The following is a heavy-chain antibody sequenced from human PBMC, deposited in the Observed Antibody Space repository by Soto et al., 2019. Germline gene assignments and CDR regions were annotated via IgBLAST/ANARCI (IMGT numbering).Heavy chain of an antibody. J-gene: IGHJ4*02. D-gene: IGHD6-13*01. CDR1: GFTFSSYA. V-gene: IGHV3-23*01. Sequence: GGSLRLSCAASGFTFSSYAMSWVRQAPGKGLEWVSAISGSGGSTHYADSVKGRFTISRDNPKNTLYLQMNSLRAEDTAVYYCAYSSTPFDYWGQGTLVTVSS. CDR2: ISGSGGST. CDR3: AYSSTPFDY.